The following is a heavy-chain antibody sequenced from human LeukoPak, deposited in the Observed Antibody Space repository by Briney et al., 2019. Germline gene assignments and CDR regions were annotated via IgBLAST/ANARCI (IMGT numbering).Heavy chain of an antibody. CDR2: IKSDGSTT. V-gene: IGHV3-74*01. CDR3: ARVGARLGAFDI. CDR1: GFTFSNYW. D-gene: IGHD6-25*01. J-gene: IGHJ3*02. Sequence: GGSLRLSCAASGFTFSNYWMHWVRQAPGKGLVWVSRIKSDGSTTSYADSVKGRFTVSSDNAKNTLYLQIDSRRAEVSAVYYCARVGARLGAFDIWGQRTMVTVSS.